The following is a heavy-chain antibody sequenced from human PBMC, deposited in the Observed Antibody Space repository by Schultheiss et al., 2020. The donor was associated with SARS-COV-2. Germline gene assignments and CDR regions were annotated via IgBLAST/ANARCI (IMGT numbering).Heavy chain of an antibody. CDR2: ISYDGSNK. D-gene: IGHD6-19*01. CDR3: AKSRSGWYYSDS. Sequence: GESLKISCAASGFTFSSYSMNWVRQAPGKGLEWVAVISYDGSNKYYADSVKGRFTISRDNAKNSLYLQMNSLKAEDTAVYYCAKSRSGWYYSDSWGQGTLVTVSS. J-gene: IGHJ4*02. CDR1: GFTFSSYS. V-gene: IGHV3-30*12.